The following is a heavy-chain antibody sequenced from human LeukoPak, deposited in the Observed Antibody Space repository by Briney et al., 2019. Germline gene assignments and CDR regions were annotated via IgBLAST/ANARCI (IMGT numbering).Heavy chain of an antibody. J-gene: IGHJ4*02. CDR3: ARGGLRFLEWLPHFDY. Sequence: PGGSLRLSCAASGFTFSSYWMSWVRQAPGKGLEWVANIKQDGSEKYYVDSVKGRFTISRDNAKNSLYLQMNSLRAEDTAVYYCARGGLRFLEWLPHFDYWGQGTLVTVSS. V-gene: IGHV3-7*01. D-gene: IGHD3-3*01. CDR1: GFTFSSYW. CDR2: IKQDGSEK.